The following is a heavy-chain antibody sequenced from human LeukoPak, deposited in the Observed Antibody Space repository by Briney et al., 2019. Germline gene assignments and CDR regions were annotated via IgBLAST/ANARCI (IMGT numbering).Heavy chain of an antibody. V-gene: IGHV4-34*01. CDR2: INHSGST. J-gene: IGHJ6*03. CDR3: ARGVVVPAAIGYYYYYMDV. Sequence: SETLSLTCAVYGGSFSGYYWSWIRQPPGKGLEWIGEINHSGSTNYNPSLKSRVTISVDTPKKQFSLKLSSVTAADTAVYYCARGVVVPAAIGYYYYYMDVWGKGTTVTVSS. CDR1: GGSFSGYY. D-gene: IGHD2-2*01.